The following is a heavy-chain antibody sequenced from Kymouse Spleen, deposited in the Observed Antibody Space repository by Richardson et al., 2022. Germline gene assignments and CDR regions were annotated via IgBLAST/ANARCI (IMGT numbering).Heavy chain of an antibody. CDR3: ARDGDCSGGSCYYYYGMDV. CDR1: GGSFSGYY. Sequence: QVQLQQWGAGLLKPSETLSLTCAVYGGSFSGYYWSWIRQPPGKGLEWIGEINHSGSTNYNPSLKSRVTISVDTSKNQFSLKLSSVTAADTAVYYCARDGDCSGGSCYYYYGMDVWGQGTTVTVSS. CDR2: INHSGST. D-gene: IGHD2-15*01. V-gene: IGHV4-34*01. J-gene: IGHJ6*02.